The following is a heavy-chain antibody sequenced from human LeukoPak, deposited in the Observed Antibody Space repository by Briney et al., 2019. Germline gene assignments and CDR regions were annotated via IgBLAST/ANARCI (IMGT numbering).Heavy chain of an antibody. Sequence: SETLSLTCTVSGGSISSYYWSWIRQPPGKGLEWIGYIYYSGSTNYNPSLKSRVTISVDTSKNQFSLKLSSVTAADTAVYYCARFHSSGLYFDYWGQGTLVTVSS. D-gene: IGHD3-22*01. CDR1: GGSISSYY. V-gene: IGHV4-59*01. CDR2: IYYSGST. CDR3: ARFHSSGLYFDY. J-gene: IGHJ4*02.